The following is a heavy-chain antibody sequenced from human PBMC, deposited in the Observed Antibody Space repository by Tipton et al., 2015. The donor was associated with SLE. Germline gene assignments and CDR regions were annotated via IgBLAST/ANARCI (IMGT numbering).Heavy chain of an antibody. Sequence: TLSPTCTVSGGSISSYYWSWIRQPPGKGLEWIGYIYYSGSTDYNPSLKSRVTISVDTSKNQFSLKLSSVTAADTAVYYCARFIAAAGILYWGQGTLVTVSS. D-gene: IGHD6-13*01. V-gene: IGHV4-59*01. CDR2: IYYSGST. CDR1: GGSISSYY. CDR3: ARFIAAAGILY. J-gene: IGHJ4*02.